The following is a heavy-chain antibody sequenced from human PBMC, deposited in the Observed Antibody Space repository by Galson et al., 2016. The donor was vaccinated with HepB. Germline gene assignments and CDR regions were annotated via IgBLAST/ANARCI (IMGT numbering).Heavy chain of an antibody. D-gene: IGHD5-24*01. J-gene: IGHJ3*02. CDR1: GFTVSSNY. CDR2: IYSGGRT. CDR3: AGRWKEMATITDAFDI. V-gene: IGHV3-53*01. Sequence: SLRLSCAASGFTVSSNYMSWVRQAPGKGLEWVSLIYSGGRTYYADSVKGRFTISRENSKNTVCLQMNTLRAEDTAVYYGAGRWKEMATITDAFDIWGQGTMVTVSS.